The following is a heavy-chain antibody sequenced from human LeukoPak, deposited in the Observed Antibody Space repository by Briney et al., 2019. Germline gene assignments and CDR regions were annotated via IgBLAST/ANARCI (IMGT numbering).Heavy chain of an antibody. Sequence: GGSLRLSCAASGFTFSSYGMHWVRQAPGKGLEWVAVIWYDGSNKYYADSVKGRFTISRDNSKNTLYLQMNSLRAEDTAVYYCAKGPTYYDFWSGFHWGQGTLVTVSS. J-gene: IGHJ4*02. V-gene: IGHV3-30*02. CDR1: GFTFSSYG. CDR3: AKGPTYYDFWSGFH. CDR2: IWYDGSNK. D-gene: IGHD3-3*01.